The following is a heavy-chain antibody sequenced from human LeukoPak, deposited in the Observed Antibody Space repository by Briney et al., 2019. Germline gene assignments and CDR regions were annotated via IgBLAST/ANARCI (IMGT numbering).Heavy chain of an antibody. CDR2: INHSGST. D-gene: IGHD6-6*01. J-gene: IGHJ5*02. Sequence: SETLSLTCAVYGGSFSGYYWSWIRQPPGKGLEWIGEINHSGSTNYNPSLKSRVTISVDTSKNQFSLKLSSVTAADTAVYYCARGIAARGHNWFDPRGQGTLVTVSS. V-gene: IGHV4-34*01. CDR3: ARGIAARGHNWFDP. CDR1: GGSFSGYY.